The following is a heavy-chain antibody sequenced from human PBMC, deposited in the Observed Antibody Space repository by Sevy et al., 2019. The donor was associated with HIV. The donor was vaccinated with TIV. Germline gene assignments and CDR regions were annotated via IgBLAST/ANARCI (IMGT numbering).Heavy chain of an antibody. J-gene: IGHJ6*02. Sequence: GGSLRLSCAASGFTVSSNYMSWVRQAPGKGLEWVSVIYSGGSTYYADSVKGRFTISRDNSKNTLYLQMNSLRAEDTAVYYCARDRAMVQGVISYYGMDVWGQGTTVTVSS. V-gene: IGHV3-53*01. CDR2: IYSGGST. D-gene: IGHD3-10*01. CDR3: ARDRAMVQGVISYYGMDV. CDR1: GFTVSSNY.